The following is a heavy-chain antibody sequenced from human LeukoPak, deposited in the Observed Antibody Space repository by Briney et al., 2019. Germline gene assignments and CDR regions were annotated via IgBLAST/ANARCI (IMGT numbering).Heavy chain of an antibody. CDR1: GFTFSSYS. CDR3: ARDPVYGSGTPSY. J-gene: IGHJ4*02. CDR2: ISSSSSYI. Sequence: GGSLRLSCAASGFTFSSYSMNWVRQAPGKGLEWVSSISSSSSYIYYADSVKGRFTISRDNAKNSLYLQMNSLRAEDTAVYYCARDPVYGSGTPSYWGQGTLVTVSS. V-gene: IGHV3-21*01. D-gene: IGHD3-10*01.